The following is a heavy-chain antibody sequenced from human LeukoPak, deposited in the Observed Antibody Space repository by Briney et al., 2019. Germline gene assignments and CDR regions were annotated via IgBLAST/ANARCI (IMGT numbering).Heavy chain of an antibody. CDR2: TYYRSKWYN. V-gene: IGHV6-1*01. CDR3: ARVRGAFTVTDHFDY. J-gene: IGHJ4*02. Sequence: SQTLSLTSAISGDSVSSKSTAWNWIRQSPSRGLEWLGRTYYRSKWYNDYAVSVKSRITINPDTSKNQFSLQLNSVTPEDMAVYYCARVRGAFTVTDHFDYWGQGTLVTVSS. D-gene: IGHD4-17*01. CDR1: GDSVSSKSTA.